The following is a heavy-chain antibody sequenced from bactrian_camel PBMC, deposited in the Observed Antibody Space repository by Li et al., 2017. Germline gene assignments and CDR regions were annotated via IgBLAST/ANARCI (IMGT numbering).Heavy chain of an antibody. V-gene: IGHV3S1*01. D-gene: IGHD5*01. CDR3: VKGQSELWDFGY. CDR1: GFTFSSYW. Sequence: QVQLVESGGGLVQPGGSLTLSCAASGFTFSSYWMYWVRQAPGKGLEWVSAINSGGGSTYYADSVKGRFTISRDNAKNTLYLQLNSLKTEDTAMYYCVKGQSELWDFGYWGQGTQVTVS. CDR2: INSGGGST. J-gene: IGHJ6*01.